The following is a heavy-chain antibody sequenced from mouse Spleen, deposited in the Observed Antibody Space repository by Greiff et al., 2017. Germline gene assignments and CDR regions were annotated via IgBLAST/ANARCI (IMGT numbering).Heavy chain of an antibody. J-gene: IGHJ4*01. CDR3: ARDGGNPYYYAMDD. V-gene: IGHV7-3*02. D-gene: IGHD1-1*02. CDR2: IRNKANGYTT. CDR1: GFTFTDYY. Sequence: EVQLVESGGGLVQPGGSLRLSCATSGFTFTDYYMSWVRQPPGKALEWLGFIRNKANGYTTEYSASVKGRFTISRDNSQSILYLQMNTLRAEDSATYDCARDGGNPYYYAMDDWGQGTSVTVSS.